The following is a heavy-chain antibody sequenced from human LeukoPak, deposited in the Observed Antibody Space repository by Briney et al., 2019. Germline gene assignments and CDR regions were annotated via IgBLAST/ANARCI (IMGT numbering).Heavy chain of an antibody. CDR1: GFTVSSNH. V-gene: IGHV3-23*01. J-gene: IGHJ4*02. D-gene: IGHD6-13*01. CDR2: ISGSGGST. Sequence: WGALRLSCAVSGFTVSSNHMSWVRQAPGKGLEWVSAISGSGGSTYYADSVKGRFTISRDNSKNTLYLQMNSLRAEDTAVYYCAKAARIGYSSSWYPDYWGQGTLVTVSS. CDR3: AKAARIGYSSSWYPDY.